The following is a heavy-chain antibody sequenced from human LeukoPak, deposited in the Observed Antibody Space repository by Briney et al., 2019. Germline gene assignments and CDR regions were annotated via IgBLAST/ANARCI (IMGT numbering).Heavy chain of an antibody. CDR2: ISSAGTYM. CDR1: GFAFSNYA. Sequence: KAGGSLRLSCAASGFAFSNYAMNWVRQAPGKGLEWVSTISSAGTYMYYADSVRGRFTISRDNAKNSLYLQMDSLRVEDTAVYYCANWQSPDCSGGTCYSEFDSWGQGTLVTVSS. D-gene: IGHD2-15*01. CDR3: ANWQSPDCSGGTCYSEFDS. J-gene: IGHJ4*02. V-gene: IGHV3-21*01.